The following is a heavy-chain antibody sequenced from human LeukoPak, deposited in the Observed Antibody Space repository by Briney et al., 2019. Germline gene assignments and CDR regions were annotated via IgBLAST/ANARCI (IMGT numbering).Heavy chain of an antibody. V-gene: IGHV4-30-4*01. CDR2: IYDSGST. CDR1: GASIRSGDYC. Sequence: SQTLSLTCTVSGASIRSGDYCWSWIRQPPGKGLEWIGYIYDSGSTYYNPSLKSRITISVDTSENRFSLKLSSVTATDTAVYYCARDCSGGSCYGAFDTWGQGTMVTVSS. CDR3: ARDCSGGSCYGAFDT. D-gene: IGHD2-15*01. J-gene: IGHJ3*02.